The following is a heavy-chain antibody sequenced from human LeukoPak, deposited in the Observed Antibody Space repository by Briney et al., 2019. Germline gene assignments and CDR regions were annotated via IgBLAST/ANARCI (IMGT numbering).Heavy chain of an antibody. Sequence: SETLSLTCTVSGYSISSACYWGWIRQPPGKGLEWIATISHGGNTFYNPSLKGRVTISRDTSKNHFSLQLNFLTAADTAVYYCGREAYGDNGGWFDSWGQGTLVTVSS. CDR2: ISHGGNT. V-gene: IGHV4-38-2*02. CDR1: GYSISSACY. CDR3: GREAYGDNGGWFDS. D-gene: IGHD4/OR15-4a*01. J-gene: IGHJ5*01.